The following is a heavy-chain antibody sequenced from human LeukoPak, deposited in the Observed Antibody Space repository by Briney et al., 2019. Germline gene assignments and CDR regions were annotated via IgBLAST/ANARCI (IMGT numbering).Heavy chain of an antibody. J-gene: IGHJ5*02. V-gene: IGHV4-59*01. D-gene: IGHD3-10*01. CDR3: ARDGSGSYYPPGINWFDP. CDR1: GGSISSYY. CDR2: IYYSGST. Sequence: SETLSLTCTVSGGSISSYYWSWIRQPPGKGPEWIGYIYYSGSTNYNPSLKSRVTISVDTSKNQFSLKLSSVTAADTAVYYCARDGSGSYYPPGINWFDPWGQGTLVTVSS.